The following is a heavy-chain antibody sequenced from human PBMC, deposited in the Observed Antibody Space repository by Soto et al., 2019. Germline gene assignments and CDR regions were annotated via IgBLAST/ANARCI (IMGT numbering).Heavy chain of an antibody. D-gene: IGHD6-6*01. V-gene: IGHV3-21*01. J-gene: IGHJ4*02. CDR2: ISSSSSYI. CDR1: GFTFSSYS. CDR3: ARDLYSSSARYFDY. Sequence: EVQLVESGGGLVKPGGSLRLSCAASGFTFSSYSMNWVRQAPGKGLEWVSSISSSSSYIYYADSVKGRFTISRDNAKNSLYPQMNSLRAEDTAVYYCARDLYSSSARYFDYWGQRTLVTVSS.